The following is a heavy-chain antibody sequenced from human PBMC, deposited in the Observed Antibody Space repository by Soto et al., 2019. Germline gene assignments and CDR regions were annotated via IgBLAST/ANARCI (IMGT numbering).Heavy chain of an antibody. V-gene: IGHV5-51*01. D-gene: IGHD3-10*01. CDR2: IYPRDSDV. J-gene: IGHJ5*02. CDR1: GYNFPGLW. Sequence: PGESLKISCQASGYNFPGLWIAWVRQMPGKGLELMGMIYPRDSDVRYRPSFQGQVTISVDKSIQNTYLQWSSLKASDTAMYFCARQYGLSYYWFDVWGQGTRVTVSS. CDR3: ARQYGLSYYWFDV.